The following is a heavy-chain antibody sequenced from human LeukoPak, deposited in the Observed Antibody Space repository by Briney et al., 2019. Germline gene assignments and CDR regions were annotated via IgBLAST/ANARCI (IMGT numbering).Heavy chain of an antibody. D-gene: IGHD1-26*01. CDR3: ARDKGVGATQGIFDY. CDR1: GYSISSGYY. J-gene: IGHJ4*02. V-gene: IGHV4-38-2*02. CDR2: IYHSGST. Sequence: SETLSLTCTVPGYSISSGYYWGWIRQPPGKGLEWIGSIYHSGSTYYNPSLKSRVTISVDTSKNQFSLKLSSVTAADTAVYYCARDKGVGATQGIFDYWGQGTLVTVSS.